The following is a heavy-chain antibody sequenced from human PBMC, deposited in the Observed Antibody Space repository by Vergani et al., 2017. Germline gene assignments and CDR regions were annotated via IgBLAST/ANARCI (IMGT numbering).Heavy chain of an antibody. CDR2: IYTSGST. CDR3: ARGNNSTVRGWFDP. CDR1: GGSISSYY. J-gene: IGHJ5*02. D-gene: IGHD4-17*01. Sequence: QVQLQESGPGLVKPSETLSLTCTVSGGSISSYYWSWIRQPAGKGLEWIGRIYTSGSTNYNPSLKSRVAISVDTSKNQFSLKLSSVTAADTAVYYCARGNNSTVRGWFDPWGQGTLVTVSS. V-gene: IGHV4-4*07.